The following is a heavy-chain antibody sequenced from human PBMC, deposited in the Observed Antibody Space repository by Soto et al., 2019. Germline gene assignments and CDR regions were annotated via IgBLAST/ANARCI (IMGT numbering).Heavy chain of an antibody. Sequence: SETLSLTCAVYGGSFSGLPWNWIRQSPGKKLEWIGEIDYRGNTNYNPSLRGRVTLSVDASKNQFSLNVGSVTAADAAKYFCARSRKSGDHSLGLDYWGRGTLVTVSS. V-gene: IGHV4-34*01. D-gene: IGHD2-21*01. CDR2: IDYRGNT. CDR1: GGSFSGLP. CDR3: ARSRKSGDHSLGLDY. J-gene: IGHJ4*02.